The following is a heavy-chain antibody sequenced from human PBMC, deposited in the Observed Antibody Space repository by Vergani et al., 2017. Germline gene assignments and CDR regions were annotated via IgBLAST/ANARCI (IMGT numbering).Heavy chain of an antibody. Sequence: QVQLQESGPGLVKPSQTLSLTCTVSGGSISSGSYYWSWIRQPAGKGLEWIGRIYTSGSTNNNPSLKSRVTISVDTSKNQFSLELSAVTAADTAVYYCARDRAAWERSSYYYGMDVWGQGTTVTVSS. J-gene: IGHJ6*02. CDR3: ARDRAAWERSSYYYGMDV. V-gene: IGHV4-61*02. CDR2: IYTSGST. D-gene: IGHD1-26*01. CDR1: GGSISSGSYY.